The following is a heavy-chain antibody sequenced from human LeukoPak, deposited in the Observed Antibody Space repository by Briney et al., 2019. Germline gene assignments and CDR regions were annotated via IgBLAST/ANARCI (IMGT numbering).Heavy chain of an antibody. J-gene: IGHJ1*01. CDR2: IYSGGST. V-gene: IGHV3-66*01. CDR3: ASRGEYTSEYFQH. CDR1: GFTVSSNY. Sequence: PGGSLRLSCAASGFTVSSNYMSWVRQAPGKGLEWVSVIYSGGSTYYADSVKGRFTISRDNSKNTVYLQMNSLRAEDTAVYYCASRGEYTSEYFQHWGQGTLVTVSS. D-gene: IGHD3-16*01.